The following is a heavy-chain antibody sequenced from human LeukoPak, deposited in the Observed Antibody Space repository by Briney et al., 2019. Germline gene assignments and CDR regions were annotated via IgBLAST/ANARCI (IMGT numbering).Heavy chain of an antibody. CDR1: GFTFPNFA. J-gene: IGHJ4*02. CDR2: ISGSGGTT. D-gene: IGHD2-15*01. Sequence: GGSLRLSCAASGFTFPNFAMSWVRQAPGKGLEWVSAISGSGGTTFYADAMKGRFTISRDNSKNTLYLQMNSLSAEDTAEYYCAKGETEGGGLAHAHWGQGTLVTVSS. CDR3: AKGETEGGGLAHAH. V-gene: IGHV3-23*01.